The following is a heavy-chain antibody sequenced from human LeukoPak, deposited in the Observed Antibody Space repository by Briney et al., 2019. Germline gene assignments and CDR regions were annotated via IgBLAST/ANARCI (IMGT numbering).Heavy chain of an antibody. CDR2: VYYSGST. Sequence: SETLSLTCTVSGDSIITSRYYWGWIRQPPGKGLEWVGSVYYSGSTYYNPSLKSRVVTSVDTSKKQFFLKVTSVTAADTAVYYCARDPGIGRLRLIANYFDYWGQGTLVTVSS. J-gene: IGHJ4*02. D-gene: IGHD5-12*01. V-gene: IGHV4-39*07. CDR1: GDSIITSRYY. CDR3: ARDPGIGRLRLIANYFDY.